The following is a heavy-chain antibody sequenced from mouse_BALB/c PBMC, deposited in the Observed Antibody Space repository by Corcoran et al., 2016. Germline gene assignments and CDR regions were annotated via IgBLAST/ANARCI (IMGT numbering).Heavy chain of an antibody. V-gene: IGHV9-1*02. Sequence: QIQFVQSGPELNKPEETVKISCKASGYTFTNYGMNWVKQAPGKVLKWIGWINTYTGEPTYADDFKGRFAFSLESSASTAYLQINNLKNEEMATYFCARGSSGDDYWGQGTTLTVSS. D-gene: IGHD3-1*01. CDR1: GYTFTNYG. CDR3: ARGSSGDDY. J-gene: IGHJ2*01. CDR2: INTYTGEP.